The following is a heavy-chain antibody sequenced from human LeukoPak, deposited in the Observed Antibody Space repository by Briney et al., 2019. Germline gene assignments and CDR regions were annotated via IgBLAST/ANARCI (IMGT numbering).Heavy chain of an antibody. CDR3: ARHFYYDSSGYYAGCFDY. V-gene: IGHV4-59*08. CDR1: GGSISSYY. D-gene: IGHD3-22*01. J-gene: IGHJ4*02. CDR2: IYYSGST. Sequence: SETLSLTCTVSGGSISSYYWSWIRQPPGKGLEWIGYIYYSGSTNYSPSLKSRVTISVDTSKNQFSLKLSSVTAADTAAYYCARHFYYDSSGYYAGCFDYWGQGTLVTVSS.